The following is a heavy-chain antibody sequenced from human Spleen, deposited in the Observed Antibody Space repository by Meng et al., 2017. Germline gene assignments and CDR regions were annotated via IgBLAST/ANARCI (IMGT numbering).Heavy chain of an antibody. J-gene: IGHJ5*02. CDR1: GGSISTSGYY. D-gene: IGHD6-19*01. CDR3: VRSSGWVKTGFDP. CDR2: IGHSGIT. V-gene: IGHV4-39*01. Sequence: QPQLQESGPGLVKPSEALSLTCSVSGGSISTSGYYWGWIRQPPGKGLEWIGSIGHSGITYYTPSLKSRVTVSIDTSKSQFHLTLTSVTAADTAVYYCVRSSGWVKTGFDPWGQGTLVTVSS.